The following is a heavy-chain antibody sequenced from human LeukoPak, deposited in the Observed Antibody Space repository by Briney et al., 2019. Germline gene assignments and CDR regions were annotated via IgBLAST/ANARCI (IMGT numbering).Heavy chain of an antibody. CDR3: AKGGDYDFWSGHNPFDY. J-gene: IGHJ4*02. V-gene: IGHV3-23*01. Sequence: GGSLRLSCAASGFTFSSYAMSWVRQAPGKGLEWVSAISGSGGSTYYADSVKGRFTISRDNSKNTLYLQMNSLRAEDTAVYYCAKGGDYDFWSGHNPFDYWGQGTLVTVSS. CDR2: ISGSGGST. D-gene: IGHD3-3*01. CDR1: GFTFSSYA.